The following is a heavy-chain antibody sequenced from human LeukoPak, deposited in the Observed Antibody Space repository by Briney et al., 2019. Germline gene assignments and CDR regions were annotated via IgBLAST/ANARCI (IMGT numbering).Heavy chain of an antibody. J-gene: IGHJ6*03. CDR2: INWNGGST. CDR1: GFTFDDYG. Sequence: GGSLRLSCAASGFTFDDYGMSWVRQAPGKGLEWVSGINWNGGSTGYADSVKGRFTISRDNAKNSLYLQMNSLRAEDTALYYCARDRKYYDTLTGYYTRDYYYYYMDVWGKGTTVTVSS. V-gene: IGHV3-20*04. D-gene: IGHD3-9*01. CDR3: ARDRKYYDTLTGYYTRDYYYYYMDV.